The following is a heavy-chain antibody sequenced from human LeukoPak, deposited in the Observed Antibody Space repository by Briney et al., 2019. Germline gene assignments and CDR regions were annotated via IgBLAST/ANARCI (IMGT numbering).Heavy chain of an antibody. Sequence: PSETLSLTCTVSGGSISSGGYYWSWIRQHPGKGLEWIGYIYYSGSTYYNPSLKSRVTISVDTSKNQFSLKLSSVTAADTAVYYCARDRDPYYDSSGYYHAFDIWGQGTMVTVSS. CDR2: IYYSGST. V-gene: IGHV4-31*03. D-gene: IGHD3-22*01. CDR1: GGSISSGGYY. J-gene: IGHJ3*02. CDR3: ARDRDPYYDSSGYYHAFDI.